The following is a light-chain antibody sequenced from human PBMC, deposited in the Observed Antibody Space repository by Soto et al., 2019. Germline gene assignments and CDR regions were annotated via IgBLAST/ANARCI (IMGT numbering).Light chain of an antibody. V-gene: IGKV3-20*01. CDR3: QQYGSSPWT. CDR1: QSVSSSY. J-gene: IGKJ1*01. Sequence: EIVLTQSPGTLSLSPGERSTLSCRASQSVSSSYLAWYRQKPGQAPRLLIYGASSRATGIPDRFSGSGSGTDCPLTISRLEPEDFAVYYGQQYGSSPWTFGQGTKVEIK. CDR2: GAS.